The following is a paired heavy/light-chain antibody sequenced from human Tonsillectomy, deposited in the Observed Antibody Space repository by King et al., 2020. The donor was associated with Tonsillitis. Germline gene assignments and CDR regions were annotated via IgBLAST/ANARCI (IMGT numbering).Heavy chain of an antibody. Sequence: EVQLVESGGDLLQPGGSLRLSCAASGFTFNNYGMAWVRQAPGKGLEWVSYISSSNSTAYHADSVKGRFTVSRDNAKYSLYLQMNSLRAEDTAVYYCARCSETLKKNYDFWSGYFIDYWGQGTLVTVSS. J-gene: IGHJ4*02. V-gene: IGHV3-48*01. CDR2: ISSSNSTA. CDR3: ARCSETLKKNYDFWSGYFIDY. D-gene: IGHD3-3*01. CDR1: GFTFNNYG.
Light chain of an antibody. CDR2: DAS. CDR1: QSVSNY. Sequence: EIVLTQSPATLSLSPGERATLSCRASQSVSNYLAWYQQKPGQAPRLLIYDASNRATGIPARFSGSGSGTDFTLTISSLEPADFALYYCQHRSSWPWTFGPGTKVEIK. J-gene: IGKJ1*01. CDR3: QHRSSWPWT. V-gene: IGKV3-11*01.